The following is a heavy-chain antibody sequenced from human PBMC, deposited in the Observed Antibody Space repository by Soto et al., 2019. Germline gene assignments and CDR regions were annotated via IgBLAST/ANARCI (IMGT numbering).Heavy chain of an antibody. CDR2: IWHDGGNK. J-gene: IGHJ4*02. D-gene: IGHD3-16*01. CDR1: GFTFSSYG. CDR3: ARDGDVNTGFGKNY. V-gene: IGHV3-33*01. Sequence: GGSLRLSCAASGFTFSSYGMHWVRQAPGKGLEWVAFIWHDGGNKFYAESVKGRFTISRDNSKNTLYLQMTSLSAEDTAMYYCARDGDVNTGFGKNYWGQGTLVTVSS.